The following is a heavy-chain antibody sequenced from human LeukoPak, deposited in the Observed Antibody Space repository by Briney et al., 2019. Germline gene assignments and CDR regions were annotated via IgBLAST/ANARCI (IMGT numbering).Heavy chain of an antibody. V-gene: IGHV3-23*01. CDR3: ARDIKGGSGIQS. D-gene: IGHD3-10*01. CDR2: ISGSAGST. Sequence: PGGSLRLSCAASGFTFSSYAMSWVRQAPGKGLEWVSAISGSAGSTYYADSVKGRFTISRDNAKNSLYLQMNSLRAEDTAVYYCARDIKGGSGIQSWGQGTLVTVSS. CDR1: GFTFSSYA. J-gene: IGHJ5*02.